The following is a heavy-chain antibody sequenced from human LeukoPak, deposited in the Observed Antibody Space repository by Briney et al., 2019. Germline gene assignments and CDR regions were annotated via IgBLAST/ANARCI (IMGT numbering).Heavy chain of an antibody. Sequence: SVKVSCKASGGTFSSYAISWVRQAPGQGLEWMGGIIPIFGTANYAQKFQGRVTITADESTSTAYMELSSPRSEDTAVYYCARGDSYSSSPFDYWGQGTLVTVSS. CDR1: GGTFSSYA. D-gene: IGHD6-6*01. CDR3: ARGDSYSSSPFDY. J-gene: IGHJ4*02. V-gene: IGHV1-69*13. CDR2: IIPIFGTA.